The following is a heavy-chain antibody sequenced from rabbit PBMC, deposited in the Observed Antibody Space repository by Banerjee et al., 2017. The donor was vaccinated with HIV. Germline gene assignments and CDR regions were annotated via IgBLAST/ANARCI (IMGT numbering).Heavy chain of an antibody. Sequence: GGVVLGPRADLGGRCTASGFSFSSSYYMCWVRQAPGKGLEWIACIYAGSSGSTYYASWAKGRFTISKTSPTTVTLQMTSLTAADTDAHFCAREEPGYAGYGYVPMTTLWCQGTLVTVS. CDR1: GFSFSSSYY. J-gene: IGHJ3*01. CDR2: IYAGSSGST. D-gene: IGHD6-1*01. V-gene: IGHV1S40*01. CDR3: AREEPGYAGYGYVPMTTL.